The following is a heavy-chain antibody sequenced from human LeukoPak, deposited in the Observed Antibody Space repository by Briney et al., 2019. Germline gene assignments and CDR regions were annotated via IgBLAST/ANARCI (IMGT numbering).Heavy chain of an antibody. D-gene: IGHD3-22*01. CDR1: GITLSNYG. J-gene: IGHJ4*02. Sequence: GGSLRLSCAVAGITLSNYGMSWVRQAPGKGLGWVAGISGSGGGTNYADSVKGRFTISRDNPRNTLYLQMNSLRAEDTAVYFCAKRGVVIRVILVGFHKEAYYFDSWGQGALVTVSS. CDR2: ISGSGGGT. CDR3: AKRGVVIRVILVGFHKEAYYFDS. V-gene: IGHV3-23*01.